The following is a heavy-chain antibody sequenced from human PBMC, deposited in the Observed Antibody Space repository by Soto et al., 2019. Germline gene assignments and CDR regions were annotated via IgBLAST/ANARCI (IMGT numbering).Heavy chain of an antibody. CDR3: ANDRGYGDWGDAFDI. V-gene: IGHV3-30*18. J-gene: IGHJ3*02. D-gene: IGHD4-17*01. CDR2: ISYDGSNK. CDR1: GFTFSSYG. Sequence: QVQLVESGGGVVQPGRSLRLSCAASGFTFSSYGMHWVRQAPGKGLEWVAVISYDGSNKYYADSVKGRFTISRDNSKNTLYLQMNSLRAEDTAVYYCANDRGYGDWGDAFDIWGQGTMVTVSS.